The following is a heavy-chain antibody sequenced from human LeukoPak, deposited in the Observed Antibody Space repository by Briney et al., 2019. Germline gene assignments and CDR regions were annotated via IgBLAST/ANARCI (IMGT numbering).Heavy chain of an antibody. CDR1: GFTFSSYG. Sequence: RGSLRLSCAASGFTFSSYGVSWVRQAPGKGLEWVSAISGIGGSTYYADSVKGRFTISRDNSKNTLYLQMNSLRAEDTAVYYCAKDYYYDSSGPDYWGQGTLVTVSS. V-gene: IGHV3-23*01. D-gene: IGHD3-22*01. CDR2: ISGIGGST. CDR3: AKDYYYDSSGPDY. J-gene: IGHJ4*02.